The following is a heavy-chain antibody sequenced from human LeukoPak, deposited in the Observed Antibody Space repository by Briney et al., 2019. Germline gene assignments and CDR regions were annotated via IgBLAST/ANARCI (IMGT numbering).Heavy chain of an antibody. J-gene: IGHJ5*02. CDR3: ARGRYYGSGSYLYWFDP. D-gene: IGHD3-10*01. CDR1: GYTFTSYD. V-gene: IGHV1-8*01. CDR2: MNPNSGNT. Sequence: ASVKVSCKASGYTFTSYDINWVRQATGQGLEWMGWMNPNSGNTGYAQKFQGRVTMTRNTSISTAYMELSSLRSEDTAVYYCARGRYYGSGSYLYWFDPWGQGTLVTVSS.